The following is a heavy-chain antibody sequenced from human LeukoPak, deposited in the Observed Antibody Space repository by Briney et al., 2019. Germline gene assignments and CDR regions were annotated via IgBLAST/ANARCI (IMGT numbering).Heavy chain of an antibody. J-gene: IGHJ5*02. CDR2: ISSSSSYI. D-gene: IGHD6-13*01. CDR1: XXS. Sequence: XXSXNWVRQAPGKGLEWVSSISSSSSYIYYADSVKGRFTISRDNAKNSLYLHMNSLRAEDTAVYYCARAEGSSWSDNWFDPWGQGTLVTVSS. CDR3: ARAEGSSWSDNWFDP. V-gene: IGHV3-21*01.